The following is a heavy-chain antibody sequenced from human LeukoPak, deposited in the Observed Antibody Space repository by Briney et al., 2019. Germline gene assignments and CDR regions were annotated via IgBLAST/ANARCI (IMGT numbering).Heavy chain of an antibody. CDR3: AREAGEEAQFDP. Sequence: ASVKVSCKASGYTFTSYDINWVRQAPGQGLEWMGIINPSGGSTSYAQKFQGRVTMTRDTSTSTVYMELSSLRSEDTAVYYCAREAGEEAQFDPWGQGTLVTVSS. D-gene: IGHD7-27*01. J-gene: IGHJ5*02. CDR2: INPSGGST. CDR1: GYTFTSYD. V-gene: IGHV1-46*01.